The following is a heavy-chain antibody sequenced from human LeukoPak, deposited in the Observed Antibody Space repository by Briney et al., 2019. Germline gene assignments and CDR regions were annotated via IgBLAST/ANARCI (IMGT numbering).Heavy chain of an antibody. CDR3: ARIRLGELSSPLDY. Sequence: GGSLRLSCAASGFTFNSYAMSWVRQAPGKGLEWVSAISGSGGSTYYADSVKGRFTISRDNSKNTLYLQMNSLRAEDTAVYYCARIRLGELSSPLDYWGQGTLVTVSS. CDR2: ISGSGGST. CDR1: GFTFNSYA. V-gene: IGHV3-23*01. J-gene: IGHJ4*02. D-gene: IGHD3-16*02.